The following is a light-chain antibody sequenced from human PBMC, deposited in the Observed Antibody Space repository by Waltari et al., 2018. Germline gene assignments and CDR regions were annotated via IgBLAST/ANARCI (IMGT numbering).Light chain of an antibody. Sequence: QSPLTQPPSVSGSPGQSVPISCTGTSSHVGRYDRFSWYQQSPGTAPTLLIYGVTSRPSGVPDRLSGSKSGNTASLTISGLQAEDEGDYYCSSYTTSSTFVFGTGTEVTVL. CDR2: GVT. CDR3: SSYTTSSTFV. CDR1: SSHVGRYDR. V-gene: IGLV2-18*02. J-gene: IGLJ1*01.